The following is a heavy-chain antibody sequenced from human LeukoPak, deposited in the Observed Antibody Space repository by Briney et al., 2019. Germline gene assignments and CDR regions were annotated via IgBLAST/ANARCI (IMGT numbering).Heavy chain of an antibody. CDR3: ARIVVPAATNNWFDP. V-gene: IGHV1-69*13. D-gene: IGHD2-2*01. CDR1: GGTFSSYA. J-gene: IGHJ5*02. CDR2: IIPIFGTA. Sequence: RGASVKVSCKASGGTFSSYAISWVRQAPGQGLEWMGGIIPIFGTANYAQKFQGRVTITADESTSTAYMELSSLRSEDTAVYYCARIVVPAATNNWFDPWGQGTLVTVSS.